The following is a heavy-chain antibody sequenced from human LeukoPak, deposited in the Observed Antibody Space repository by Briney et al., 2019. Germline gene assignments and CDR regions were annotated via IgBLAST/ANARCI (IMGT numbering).Heavy chain of an antibody. CDR3: ARATATLAVTGSFPEY. D-gene: IGHD3-10*01. CDR2: IYYTATT. CDR1: ARSIISRNYF. V-gene: IGHV4-39*07. J-gene: IGHJ4*02. Sequence: SQTPSLTCTVSARSIISRNYFWGCIRQPPRKGLEWIVSIYYTATTHYNPSLKSRVTILIDTSNNHFSLKLSSVTAAHTAVYYCARATATLAVTGSFPEYWGQRTVVSVSS.